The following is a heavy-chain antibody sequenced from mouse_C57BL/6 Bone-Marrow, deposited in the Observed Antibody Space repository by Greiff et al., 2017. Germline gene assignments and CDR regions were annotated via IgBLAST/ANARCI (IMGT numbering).Heavy chain of an antibody. D-gene: IGHD2-4*01. CDR1: GFNIKDDY. J-gene: IGHJ2*01. V-gene: IGHV14-4*01. CDR2: IDPENGDT. CDR3: TAIYYDYDRGYYFDY. Sequence: EVQLQQSGAELVRPGASVKLSCTASGFNIKDDYMHWVKQRPEQGLEWIGWIDPENGDTEYASKFQGKATITADTSSNTAYLQLSSLTSEDTAVYYCTAIYYDYDRGYYFDYWGQGTTLTVSS.